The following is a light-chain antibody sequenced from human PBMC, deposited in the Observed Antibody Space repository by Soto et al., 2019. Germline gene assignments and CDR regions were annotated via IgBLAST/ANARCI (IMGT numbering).Light chain of an antibody. CDR2: AAS. CDR3: QKYDSAPWT. CDR1: QGISNY. V-gene: IGKV1-27*01. Sequence: DLQMTQSPSSLSASVRDRVTITCRASQGISNYLAWYQQKPGKVPKLLIYAASTLQSGVPSRFSGSGCRKDFTLNISSLQHEDVATYYCQKYDSAPWTFGQGTKLEIK. J-gene: IGKJ1*01.